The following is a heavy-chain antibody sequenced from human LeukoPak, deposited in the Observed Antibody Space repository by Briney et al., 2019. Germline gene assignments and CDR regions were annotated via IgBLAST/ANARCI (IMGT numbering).Heavy chain of an antibody. J-gene: IGHJ4*02. D-gene: IGHD2-2*03. CDR1: GYTFTGYH. Sequence: GASVKVSCKASGYTFTGYHMNWVRQAPGQGLEWMGWINSNSGDTNYAQKFQARVTMTRDTSISAAYMELRYLRSDDTAVYFCARARGYCSSTSCPPLDYWGQGTLVSVSS. V-gene: IGHV1-2*02. CDR2: INSNSGDT. CDR3: ARARGYCSSTSCPPLDY.